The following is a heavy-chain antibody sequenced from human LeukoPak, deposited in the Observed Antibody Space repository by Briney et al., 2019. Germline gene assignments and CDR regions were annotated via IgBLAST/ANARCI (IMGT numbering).Heavy chain of an antibody. CDR2: INPNSGGT. V-gene: IGHV1-2*02. D-gene: IGHD6-6*01. J-gene: IGHJ5*02. Sequence: ASVKVSCKASGYTFTGYYMHWVRQAPGQGLEWMGWINPNSGGTNYAQKFQGRVTMTRDTSISTAYMGLSRLRSDDTAVYYCARVIKYSSSSPFNWFDPWGQGTLVTVSS. CDR1: GYTFTGYY. CDR3: ARVIKYSSSSPFNWFDP.